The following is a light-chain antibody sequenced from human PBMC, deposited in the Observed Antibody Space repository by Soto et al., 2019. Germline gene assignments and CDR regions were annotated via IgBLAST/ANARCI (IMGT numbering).Light chain of an antibody. CDR2: LNSDGSH. Sequence: QAVVTQSLSASASLGASVKLTCTLSSGHSSYAIAWHQQQPDKGPRYLMKLNSDGSHTKGDGIPHRFSGSSSGAERYLTISSLQSEDEADYYCQTWGTGIWVFGGGTKLTVL. J-gene: IGLJ3*02. CDR1: SGHSSYA. V-gene: IGLV4-69*01. CDR3: QTWGTGIWV.